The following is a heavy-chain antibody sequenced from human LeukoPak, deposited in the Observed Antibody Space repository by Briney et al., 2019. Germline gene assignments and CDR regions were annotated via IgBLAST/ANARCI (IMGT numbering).Heavy chain of an antibody. Sequence: GSLRLSCAVSGFTFGDYYMSWIRQPPGKGLEWIGYIYNTETTNYNPSLKSRVTISAATSNNQFSLKLSSVTAADTAVYYCATPSRTSTGFFDLWGRGTLVTVSS. J-gene: IGHJ2*01. CDR3: ATPSRTSTGFFDL. CDR2: IYNTETT. CDR1: GFTFGDYY. V-gene: IGHV4-59*01. D-gene: IGHD5/OR15-5a*01.